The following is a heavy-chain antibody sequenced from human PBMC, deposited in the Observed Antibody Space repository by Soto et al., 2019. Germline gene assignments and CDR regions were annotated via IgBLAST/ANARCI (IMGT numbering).Heavy chain of an antibody. D-gene: IGHD2-15*01. CDR3: EKEGRKKIVVVVASEFDAVDI. Sequence: LSLTCAASGFTFSSYGRHWVRQAPCKGLEWVAVISYDGSNKYYADSVKGRFTISRDNSKNTLYLQMIRLRAEDTAVYYCEKEGRKKIVVVVASEFDAVDIWGQGTMVTVSS. CDR1: GFTFSSYG. CDR2: ISYDGSNK. V-gene: IGHV3-30*18. J-gene: IGHJ3*02.